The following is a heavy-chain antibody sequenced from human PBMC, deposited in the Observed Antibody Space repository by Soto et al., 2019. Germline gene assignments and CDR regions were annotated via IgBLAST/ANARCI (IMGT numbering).Heavy chain of an antibody. CDR3: ARRYGIAAAGADY. D-gene: IGHD6-13*01. Sequence: VGSLRLSCAASGFTFSSYSMNWVRQAPGKGLEWVSSISSSSSYIYYADSVKGRFTISRDNAKNSLYLQMNSLRAEDTAVYYCARRYGIAAAGADYWGQGTLVTVSS. CDR2: ISSSSSYI. J-gene: IGHJ4*02. V-gene: IGHV3-21*01. CDR1: GFTFSSYS.